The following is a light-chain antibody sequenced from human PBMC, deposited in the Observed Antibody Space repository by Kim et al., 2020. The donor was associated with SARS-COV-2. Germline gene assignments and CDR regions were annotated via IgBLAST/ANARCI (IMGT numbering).Light chain of an antibody. V-gene: IGLV2-14*03. J-gene: IGLJ1*01. CDR1: TSDIGASEY. Sequence: LTQPASVSGSLGQTITISCSGSTSDIGASEYVSWFQQHPGKAPKLIFSDVGKRPSGLSDRFSGSKSGNTASLTISGLQAEDEADYYCSSFTSTRTYVFGTGTKVTVL. CDR3: SSFTSTRTYV. CDR2: DVG.